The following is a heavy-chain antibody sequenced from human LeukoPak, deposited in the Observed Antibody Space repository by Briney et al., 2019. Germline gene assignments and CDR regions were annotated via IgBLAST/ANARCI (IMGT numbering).Heavy chain of an antibody. CDR1: GYSFTSYW. CDR2: IYPGDFDT. J-gene: IGHJ4*02. Sequence: GESLKISCKGSGYSFTSYWIGWVRQMPGKGLEWMGIIYPGDFDTRYSPSFQGQVTISADKSISTAYLQWSSLKASDTAMYYCARRGYCSGTSCPLSNWGQGTLVTVSS. CDR3: ARRGYCSGTSCPLSN. V-gene: IGHV5-51*01. D-gene: IGHD2-15*01.